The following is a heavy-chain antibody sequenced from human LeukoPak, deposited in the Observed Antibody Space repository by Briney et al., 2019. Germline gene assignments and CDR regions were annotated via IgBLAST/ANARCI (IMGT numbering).Heavy chain of an antibody. CDR2: ISGSGGST. CDR1: GFTFSSYA. CDR3: ATKGTHGAFDI. D-gene: IGHD3-10*01. Sequence: GGSLRLSCAASGFTFSSYAMSWVRQAPGKGLEWVSAISGSGGSTYYADSVKGRITISRDNSKNTLYLQMNSLRAGDTAVYYCATKGTHGAFDIWGQGTMVTVSS. J-gene: IGHJ3*02. V-gene: IGHV3-23*01.